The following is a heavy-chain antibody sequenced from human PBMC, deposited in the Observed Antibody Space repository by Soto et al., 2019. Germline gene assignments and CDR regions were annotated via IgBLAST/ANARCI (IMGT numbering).Heavy chain of an antibody. CDR2: ISAYNGNT. D-gene: IGHD6-6*01. V-gene: IGHV1-18*01. Sequence: ASVKVSCKASGYTFTSYGISWVRQAPGQGLEWMGWISAYNGNTNYAQKLQGRVTMTTDTSTSTAYMELRSLRSGDTAVYYCAATARPGYYYYYMDVWGKGTTVTVSS. CDR3: AATARPGYYYYYMDV. J-gene: IGHJ6*03. CDR1: GYTFTSYG.